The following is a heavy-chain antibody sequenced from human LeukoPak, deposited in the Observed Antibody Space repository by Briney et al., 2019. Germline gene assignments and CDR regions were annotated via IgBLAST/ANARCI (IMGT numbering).Heavy chain of an antibody. V-gene: IGHV3-48*03. Sequence: HPGGSLRLSCAASGFTFSNYEFNWVRQAPGKGLEWVSYISSSGRNIYYADSVKGRFTISRDNAKNSLYLQMNSLRTEDTAVYYCARPETQYSSGLDGFDIWGQGTMVTVSS. J-gene: IGHJ3*02. CDR1: GFTFSNYE. CDR2: ISSSGRNI. D-gene: IGHD6-19*01. CDR3: ARPETQYSSGLDGFDI.